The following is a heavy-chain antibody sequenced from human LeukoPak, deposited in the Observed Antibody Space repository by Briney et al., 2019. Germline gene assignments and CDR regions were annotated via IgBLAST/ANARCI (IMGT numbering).Heavy chain of an antibody. Sequence: PSETLSLTCTVSGGSISSYYWSWIRQPPGKGLEWIGYIYYSGSTNYNPSLKSRVTISVDTSKNQFSLKLSSVTAADTAVYYCARDLSPAAGTVGLDYWGQGTLVTVSS. J-gene: IGHJ4*02. CDR3: ARDLSPAAGTVGLDY. D-gene: IGHD6-13*01. CDR2: IYYSGST. CDR1: GGSISSYY. V-gene: IGHV4-59*01.